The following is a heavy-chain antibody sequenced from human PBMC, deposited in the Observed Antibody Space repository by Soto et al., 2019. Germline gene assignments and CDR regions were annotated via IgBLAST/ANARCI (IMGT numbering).Heavy chain of an antibody. CDR3: ARGQWGLDV. CDR2: IKQDGSEK. Sequence: EVQLVESGGGLVQPGGSLRLYCAASGFTFSSYWMSWVRQVPGKGLEWVAKIKQDGSEKYYVDSVKGRFTISRDNAKNSLYLQMNSLRAADTAVYYCARGQWGLDVWGQGTTVTVSS. D-gene: IGHD6-19*01. J-gene: IGHJ6*02. CDR1: GFTFSSYW. V-gene: IGHV3-7*01.